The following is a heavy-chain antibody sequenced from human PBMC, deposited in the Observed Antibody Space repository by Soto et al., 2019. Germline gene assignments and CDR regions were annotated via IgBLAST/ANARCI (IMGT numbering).Heavy chain of an antibody. CDR3: ARAAGSPLYKFDS. J-gene: IGHJ4*02. CDR1: TFTFKDYY. V-gene: IGHV3-11*06. CDR2: ISNRGTYT. Sequence: PGGSLRLSCTASTFTFKDYYTTWIRQAPGKGLEWISYISNRGTYTHYADSVKGRFTISRDNDKKSVYLHMSSLRAEDTALYYCARAAGSPLYKFDSWGQGTQVTVSS. D-gene: IGHD1-1*01.